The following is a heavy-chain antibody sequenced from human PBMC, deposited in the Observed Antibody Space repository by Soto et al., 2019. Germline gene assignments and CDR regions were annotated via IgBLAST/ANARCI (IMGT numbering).Heavy chain of an antibody. CDR1: GFTFSTYA. J-gene: IGHJ4*02. CDR2: ISPNGDAT. CDR3: ARDSGGSWDTF. D-gene: IGHD2-15*01. Sequence: PGGSLILSCAASGFTFSTYAMSWVRQAPGKGLEWVSAISPNGDATYYADSVKGRFTISRDNSRNTLYLQMNSLRAEDTAVYYCARDSGGSWDTFWGQGTLVTVSS. V-gene: IGHV3-23*01.